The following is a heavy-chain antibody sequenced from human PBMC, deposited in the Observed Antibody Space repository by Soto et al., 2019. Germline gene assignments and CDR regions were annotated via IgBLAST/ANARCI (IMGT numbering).Heavy chain of an antibody. Sequence: ASVKVSCKASGYTFTSYGISWVRQAPGQGLEWMGWISAYNGNTNYAQKLQGRVTMTTDTSTSTAYMELRSLRSDDTAVYYCARVGWGPLAAIRAYWGQGTLVTVSS. CDR1: GYTFTSYG. CDR3: ARVGWGPLAAIRAY. D-gene: IGHD2-15*01. V-gene: IGHV1-18*01. J-gene: IGHJ4*02. CDR2: ISAYNGNT.